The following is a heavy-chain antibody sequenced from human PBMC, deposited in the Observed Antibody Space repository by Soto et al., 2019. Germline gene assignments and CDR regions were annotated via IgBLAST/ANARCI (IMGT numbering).Heavy chain of an antibody. CDR1: GYIFSNYY. J-gene: IGHJ3*02. V-gene: IGHV1-46*01. D-gene: IGHD3-10*01. CDR2: FNPSGDAT. Sequence: QVQLVQSGAEVKKPGTSVKVSCKASGYIFSNYYMHWVRQAPGQGLEWMGVFNPSGDATHYAQSFQRRVSVTRDTSTSTVYMELSTLTAEDTAVYYCARRGKSKIGFDTWGQGTMVTVSS. CDR3: ARRGKSKIGFDT.